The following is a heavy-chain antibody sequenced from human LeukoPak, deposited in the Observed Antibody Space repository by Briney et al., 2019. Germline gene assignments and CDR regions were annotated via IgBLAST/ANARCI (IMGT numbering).Heavy chain of an antibody. CDR2: IYYSGST. J-gene: IGHJ4*02. CDR3: ARVSYYGSGSYSRFDY. D-gene: IGHD3-10*01. Sequence: SQTVSCTCSVSGGSISSGGYYWNWIRQHPGKGLEWIGYIYYSGSTYYNPSLKSRVTIPVDTSKNQFSLKLSSVTAADTAVYYCARVSYYGSGSYSRFDYWGQ. CDR1: GGSISSGGYY. V-gene: IGHV4-31*03.